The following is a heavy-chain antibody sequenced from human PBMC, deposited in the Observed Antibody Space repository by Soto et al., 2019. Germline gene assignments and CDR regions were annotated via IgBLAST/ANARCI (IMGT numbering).Heavy chain of an antibody. V-gene: IGHV4-31*03. CDR3: ARVSVAGTSLDY. D-gene: IGHD6-19*01. CDR2: IYHSGTT. CDR1: GGSVRSGVFY. Sequence: SETLSLTCTVSGGSVRSGVFYWSWIRQHPGKGLECIGFIYHSGTTYYNPSLKSRLTISVDTSKNQFSLNLRSVTAADTAVYYCARVSVAGTSLDYWGQGTPVIVSS. J-gene: IGHJ4*02.